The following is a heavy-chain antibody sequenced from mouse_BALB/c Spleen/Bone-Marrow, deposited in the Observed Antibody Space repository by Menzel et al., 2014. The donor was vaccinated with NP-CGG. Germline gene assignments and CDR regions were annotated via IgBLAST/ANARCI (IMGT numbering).Heavy chain of an antibody. CDR2: IAPGSGNT. CDR1: GYTFTSYW. CDR3: ARSPMIRKSYARDY. J-gene: IGHJ4*01. Sequence: DLVKPGASVRLSCKASGYTFTSYWINWIKQRPGQGLEWIGRIAPGSGNTYYNEMFKVKATLTVDTSSSTPYIQHSSLSPKASPVIFCARSPMIRKSYARDYGGQGPPVT. V-gene: IGHV1S41*01. D-gene: IGHD2-4*01.